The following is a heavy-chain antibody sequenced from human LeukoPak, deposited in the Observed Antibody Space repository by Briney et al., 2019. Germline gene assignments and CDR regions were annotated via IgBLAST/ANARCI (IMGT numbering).Heavy chain of an antibody. D-gene: IGHD2-15*01. CDR2: ISAYNGNT. CDR1: GYTFTSYG. V-gene: IGHV1-18*01. Sequence: ASVKVSCKASGYTFTSYGISWVRQAPGQGLEWMGWISAYNGNTNYAQKLQGRVTMTTDTSTSTAYMELRSLRSDDTAVYYCAREYCSGGSCYSGWYYYGMDVWGQGTTVTVSS. CDR3: AREYCSGGSCYSGWYYYGMDV. J-gene: IGHJ6*02.